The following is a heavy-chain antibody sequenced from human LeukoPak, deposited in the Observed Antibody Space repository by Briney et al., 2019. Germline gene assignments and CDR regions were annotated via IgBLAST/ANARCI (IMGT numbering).Heavy chain of an antibody. J-gene: IGHJ5*01. CDR2: MTGDGGSI. CDR1: GSSFSTDT. V-gene: IGHV3-64D*09. CDR3: ARRSGGFDS. Sequence: GGSLRLSCSASGSSFSTDTMYWVRQAPGKGLEYVSGMTGDGGSIEYADSVKGRFTISRENSKNTVYLQMSGLRTEDTAVYYCARRSGGFDSWGQGTLVTVSS. D-gene: IGHD1-26*01.